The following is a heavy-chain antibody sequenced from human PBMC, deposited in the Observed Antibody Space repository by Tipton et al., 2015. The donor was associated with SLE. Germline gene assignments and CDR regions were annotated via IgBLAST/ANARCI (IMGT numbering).Heavy chain of an antibody. CDR1: GGSISSHY. Sequence: TLSLTCTVSGGSISSHYWSWFRQPPGKGLEWIGYIYYSGSTNYNPSLKSRVTISVDTSKNQFSLKLSSVTAADTAVYYCARERGVFDSYDAFDIWGQGTMVTVSS. CDR3: ARERGVFDSYDAFDI. V-gene: IGHV4-59*11. CDR2: IYYSGST. J-gene: IGHJ3*02. D-gene: IGHD3-22*01.